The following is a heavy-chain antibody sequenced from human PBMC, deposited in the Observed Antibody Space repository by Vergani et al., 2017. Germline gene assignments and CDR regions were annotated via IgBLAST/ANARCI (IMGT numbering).Heavy chain of an antibody. CDR1: GFTFSSYS. CDR2: VSTGTKSQ. CDR3: ARDGSGFGELSFYYYYYMDV. J-gene: IGHJ6*03. D-gene: IGHD3-10*01. V-gene: IGHV3-21*04. Sequence: EVQLVESGGGLVKRGGSLRLSCAASGFTFSSYSMNWVRQAPGKGLEWVSFVSTGTKSQSYAESVKGRFTISRDSAKNSLYLQMDSLRAEDTAVYYCARDGSGFGELSFYYYYYMDVWGKGTTVTVSS.